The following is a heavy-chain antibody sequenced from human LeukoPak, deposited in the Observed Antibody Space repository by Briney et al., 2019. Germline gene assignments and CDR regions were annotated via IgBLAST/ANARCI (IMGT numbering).Heavy chain of an antibody. CDR1: GYSFTSYG. D-gene: IGHD5-18*01. J-gene: IGHJ4*02. CDR2: IVSCKFKK. V-gene: IGHV1-18*01. Sequence: GAAVKVSCKASGYSFTSYGISWVRQAPGQGLEWMGWIVSCKFKKNYAQKFQGRVNVTADTSTDTAYMELRRLRSDDTAVYYCSRGLEPGYSYPSEFDHGGQRTLVTVSS. CDR3: SRGLEPGYSYPSEFDH.